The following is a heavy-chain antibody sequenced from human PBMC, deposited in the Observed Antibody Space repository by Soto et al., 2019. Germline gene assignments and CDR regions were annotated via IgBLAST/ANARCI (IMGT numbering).Heavy chain of an antibody. D-gene: IGHD7-27*01. CDR2: IIPIFGTA. J-gene: IGHJ3*02. V-gene: IGHV1-69*06. CDR1: GGTFSSYA. Sequence: QVQLVQSGAEVKKPRSSVKVSCKASGGTFSSYAISWVRQAPGQGLEWMGGIIPIFGTANYAQKFQGRVRITADKSTSTVYMELSSLRSEDTAVYYCASKALTSTPGLPHDAFDIWGQGTMVTVSS. CDR3: ASKALTSTPGLPHDAFDI.